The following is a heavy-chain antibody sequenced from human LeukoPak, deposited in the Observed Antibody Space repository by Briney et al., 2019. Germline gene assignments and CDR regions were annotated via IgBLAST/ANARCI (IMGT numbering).Heavy chain of an antibody. D-gene: IGHD5-12*01. J-gene: IGHJ3*02. CDR1: GGSISSYY. CDR3: ARDSPTIPLRI. CDR2: IYYSGIT. Sequence: SETLSLTCTVSGGSISSYYWIWIRQPPGKGLEWIGYIYYSGITNYNPSLKSRVTISLDTSKNQFSLKLSSVTAADTAVYYCARDSPTIPLRIWGQGTMVTVSS. V-gene: IGHV4-59*01.